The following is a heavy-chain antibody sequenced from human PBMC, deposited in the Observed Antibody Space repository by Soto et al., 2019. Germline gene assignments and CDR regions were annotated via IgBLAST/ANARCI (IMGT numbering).Heavy chain of an antibody. D-gene: IGHD6-19*01. J-gene: IGHJ6*02. CDR1: GYSFPSYT. Sequence: ASVKVSCKASGYSFPSYTMHWVRQAPGQRLEWMGWINAGIGDTKYSEKFQGRVTITRDTPASTAYMEVSSLRSEDTAVYYCARSPPITVDGNTSRGRHYYSGMDVWGQGTMVTVSS. V-gene: IGHV1-3*01. CDR2: INAGIGDT. CDR3: ARSPPITVDGNTSRGRHYYSGMDV.